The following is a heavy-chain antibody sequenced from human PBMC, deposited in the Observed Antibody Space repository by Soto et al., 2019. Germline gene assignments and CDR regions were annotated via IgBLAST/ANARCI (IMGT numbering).Heavy chain of an antibody. V-gene: IGHV1-69*13. Sequence: GASVKVSCKASGGTFSSYAISWVRQAPGQGLEWMGGIIPIFSTANYAQKFQGRVTITADESTSTAYMELSSLRSEDTAVYYCATPPPYYYDSSGYLGYWGQGTLVTVSS. J-gene: IGHJ4*02. CDR3: ATPPPYYYDSSGYLGY. CDR2: IIPIFSTA. CDR1: GGTFSSYA. D-gene: IGHD3-22*01.